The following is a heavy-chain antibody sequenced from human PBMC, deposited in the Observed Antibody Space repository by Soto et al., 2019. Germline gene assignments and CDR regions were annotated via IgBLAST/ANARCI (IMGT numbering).Heavy chain of an antibody. V-gene: IGHV3-66*01. D-gene: IGHD1-1*01. CDR1: GFTVSSTY. J-gene: IGHJ1*01. CDR2: IHSGGST. CDR3: ARDQNTNTWYYC. Sequence: QPGGSLRLSCAASGFTVSSTYMSWVRQAPGKGLEWVSLIHSGGSTHYADSVKGRFTISRDNSKNTLYLQMNSLRAEDTAVCYCARDQNTNTWYYCWGQTTLLTVSS.